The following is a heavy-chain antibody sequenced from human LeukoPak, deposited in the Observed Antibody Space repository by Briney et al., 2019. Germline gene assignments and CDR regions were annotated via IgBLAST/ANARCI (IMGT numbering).Heavy chain of an antibody. D-gene: IGHD3-22*01. CDR3: ARRLTYDSRAYYCLDY. J-gene: IGHJ4*02. V-gene: IGHV5-51*01. Sequence: PGESLKISCKGSGYSFTSYWIGCVRQKPGKGLEWMGIIFPGDSDTRYSPSFQGQVTISADKSISTAYLQWSSLKAADTAMYYCARRLTYDSRAYYCLDYWGQGTLVTVSS. CDR1: GYSFTSYW. CDR2: IFPGDSDT.